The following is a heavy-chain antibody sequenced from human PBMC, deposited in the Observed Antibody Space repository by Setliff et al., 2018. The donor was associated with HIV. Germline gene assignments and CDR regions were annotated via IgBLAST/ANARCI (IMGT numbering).Heavy chain of an antibody. CDR3: ATDNREGVGTPYYFDY. CDR1: GYRFSSYD. V-gene: IGHV1-24*01. J-gene: IGHJ4*02. CDR2: FDPELGET. D-gene: IGHD1-26*01. Sequence: GASVKVSCKASGYRFSSYDISWVRQAPGQGLEWMGGFDPELGETFFAQNFRGRLTMTQDTSTDTAYMELTSLRSDDTAMYYCATDNREGVGTPYYFDYWGQGTQVTVSS.